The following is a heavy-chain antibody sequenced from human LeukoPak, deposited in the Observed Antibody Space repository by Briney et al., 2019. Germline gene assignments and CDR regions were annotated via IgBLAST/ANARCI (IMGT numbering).Heavy chain of an antibody. CDR1: GFTFSSYW. D-gene: IGHD5-18*01. CDR2: IKKDGSEK. J-gene: IGHJ4*02. CDR3: ARDLSGVTGYTYGRGIDY. Sequence: GGSLRLSCAPSGFTFSSYWMSWVRQAPGKGLEWVANIKKDGSEKYYVDSVKGRFTISRDNAKTSLYLQMNSLRAEDTAVYYCARDLSGVTGYTYGRGIDYWGQGTLVTVSS. V-gene: IGHV3-7*01.